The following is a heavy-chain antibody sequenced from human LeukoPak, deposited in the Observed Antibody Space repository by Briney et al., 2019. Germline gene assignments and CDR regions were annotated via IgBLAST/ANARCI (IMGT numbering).Heavy chain of an antibody. CDR2: ISGSGGST. Sequence: PGGSLRLSCAASGFTFSSYAMGWVRQAPGKGLEWVSSISGSGGSTYYADSVKGRFTISRDNSKNTLYLQMNSLRAEDTAVYYCAKDVRIAVAGTARFYYYYYGMDVWGQGTTVTVSS. CDR1: GFTFSSYA. J-gene: IGHJ6*02. CDR3: AKDVRIAVAGTARFYYYYYGMDV. D-gene: IGHD6-19*01. V-gene: IGHV3-23*01.